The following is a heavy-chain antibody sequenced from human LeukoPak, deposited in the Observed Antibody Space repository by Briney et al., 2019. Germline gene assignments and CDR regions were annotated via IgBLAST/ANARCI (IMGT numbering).Heavy chain of an antibody. D-gene: IGHD6-13*01. CDR3: ASGIAAAGVHFDY. CDR1: EFTFSSYW. CDR2: INSDGSST. J-gene: IGHJ4*02. V-gene: IGHV3-74*01. Sequence: GGSLRLSCAASEFTFSSYWMHRVRQAPGKGLVWVSRINSDGSSTSYADSVKGRFTISRDNAKNTLYLQMNSLRAEDTAVYYCASGIAAAGVHFDYWGQGTLVTVSS.